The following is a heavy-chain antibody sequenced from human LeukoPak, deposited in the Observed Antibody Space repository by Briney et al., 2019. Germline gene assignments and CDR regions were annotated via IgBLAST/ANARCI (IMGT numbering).Heavy chain of an antibody. J-gene: IGHJ4*02. CDR1: GGSFSSYY. Sequence: SETLSLTCAVYGGSFSSYYWSWIRQPPGKGLEWIGYIYYSGSTNYNPSLKSRVTISVDTSKNQFSLKLSSVTAADTAVYYCARDTVTGTTPGTFDYWGQGTLVTVSS. CDR2: IYYSGST. V-gene: IGHV4-59*13. D-gene: IGHD1-20*01. CDR3: ARDTVTGTTPGTFDY.